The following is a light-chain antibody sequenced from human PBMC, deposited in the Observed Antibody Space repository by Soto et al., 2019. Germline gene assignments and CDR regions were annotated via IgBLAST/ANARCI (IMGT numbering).Light chain of an antibody. Sequence: SARTRPASGSSVPGGARRISKKRTNSDVGGYNYVSWYQQHPGKATKLMIYDVSNRPSGVSNRFSGSKSGNTASLTISGLQAEDEADYYCSSYTSSSTLFGTGTKVTVL. CDR1: NSDVGGYNY. V-gene: IGLV2-14*01. J-gene: IGLJ1*01. CDR3: SSYTSSSTL. CDR2: DVS.